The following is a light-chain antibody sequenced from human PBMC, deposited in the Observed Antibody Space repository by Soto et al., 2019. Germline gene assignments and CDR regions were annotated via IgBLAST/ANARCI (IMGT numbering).Light chain of an antibody. CDR3: VQATRWPWT. CDR1: QSLISSDGNTY. J-gene: IGKJ1*01. CDR2: RVS. V-gene: IGKV2-30*01. Sequence: DVVVTQSPLSLPVTLGQPASISCRSSQSLISSDGNTYLHWFQQRPGQSPRRLIYRVSNRESGVPDRSSGSGSGTDFTLKISRVEAEDVAVYYCVQATRWPWTFGQGTKVEI.